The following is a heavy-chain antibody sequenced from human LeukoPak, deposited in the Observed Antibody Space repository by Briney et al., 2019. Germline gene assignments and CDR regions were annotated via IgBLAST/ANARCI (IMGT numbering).Heavy chain of an antibody. V-gene: IGHV4-59*11. CDR2: LLDSVNT. D-gene: IGHD3-22*01. J-gene: IGHJ4*02. Sequence: SETLSLTCTVSGGSISSHYWSWIRQPPGKGLEWIAYLLDSVNTKDNPSLQSRLTLSADTSRNQFSLRLSSVTAADTAVYYCARVGDSGYADYWGQGTLVTVSS. CDR1: GGSISSHY. CDR3: ARVGDSGYADY.